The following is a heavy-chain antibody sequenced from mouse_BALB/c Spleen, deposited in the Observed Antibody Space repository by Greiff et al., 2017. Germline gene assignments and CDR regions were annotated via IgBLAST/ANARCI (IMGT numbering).Heavy chain of an antibody. D-gene: IGHD2-4*01. CDR2: ISSGSSTI. Sequence: EVKLVESGGGLVQPGGSRKLSCAASGFTFSSFGMHWVRQAPGKGLEWVAYISSGSSTIYYADTVKGRFTISRDNPKNTLFLQMTSLRSEDTAMYYCASTTMITRYWYFDVWGAGTTVTVSS. CDR1: GFTFSSFG. J-gene: IGHJ1*01. CDR3: ASTTMITRYWYFDV. V-gene: IGHV5-17*02.